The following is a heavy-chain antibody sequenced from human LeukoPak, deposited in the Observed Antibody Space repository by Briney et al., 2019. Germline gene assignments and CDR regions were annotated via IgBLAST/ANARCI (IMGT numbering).Heavy chain of an antibody. CDR2: IIPIFGTA. D-gene: IGHD4-17*01. V-gene: IGHV1-69*05. Sequence: SVKVSCKASGGTFSSYAISWVRHAPGQGLEWMGRIIPIFGTANYAQKFQGRVTITTDESTSTAYMELSSLRSEDTAVYYCARGATTVTMEFDYWGQGTLVTVSS. J-gene: IGHJ4*02. CDR3: ARGATTVTMEFDY. CDR1: GGTFSSYA.